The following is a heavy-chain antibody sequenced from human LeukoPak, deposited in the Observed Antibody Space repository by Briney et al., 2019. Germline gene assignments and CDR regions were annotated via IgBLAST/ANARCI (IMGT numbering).Heavy chain of an antibody. CDR3: ARDGRTVTTTYWYFDL. Sequence: GASVKVSCKASGGTFSSYAISWVRQAPGQGLEWMGRIIPILGIANYAQKFQGRVTITADKSTSTAYMELSSLRSEDTAVYYCARDGRTVTTTYWYFDLWGRGTLVTVSS. CDR1: GGTFSSYA. J-gene: IGHJ2*01. V-gene: IGHV1-69*04. CDR2: IIPILGIA. D-gene: IGHD4-17*01.